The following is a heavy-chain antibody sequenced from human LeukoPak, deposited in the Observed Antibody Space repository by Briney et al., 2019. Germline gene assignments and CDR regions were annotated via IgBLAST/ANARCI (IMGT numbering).Heavy chain of an antibody. Sequence: QPGGSLRLSCAASGFIVSSYYMNWVRQAPGKGLEWVSGLYSGGSTYYADSVKGRFTISRHNSKNTLYLQMNSLRAEDTAVYYCAGTSIAAAGTSWFDPWGQGTLVTVSS. CDR2: LYSGGST. CDR3: AGTSIAAAGTSWFDP. J-gene: IGHJ5*02. CDR1: GFIVSSYY. D-gene: IGHD6-13*01. V-gene: IGHV3-53*04.